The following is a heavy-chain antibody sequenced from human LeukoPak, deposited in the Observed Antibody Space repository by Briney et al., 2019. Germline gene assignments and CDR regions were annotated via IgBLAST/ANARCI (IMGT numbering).Heavy chain of an antibody. CDR3: AREGQQLVNPGDY. D-gene: IGHD6-13*01. V-gene: IGHV4-39*07. CDR2: IYYSGST. Sequence: SETLSLTCTVSGGSISSSSYYWGWIRQPPGKGLEWIGSIYYSGSTYYNPSLKSRVTISVDTSKNQFSLKLSSVTAADTAVYYCAREGQQLVNPGDYWGQGTLVTVSS. J-gene: IGHJ4*02. CDR1: GGSISSSSYY.